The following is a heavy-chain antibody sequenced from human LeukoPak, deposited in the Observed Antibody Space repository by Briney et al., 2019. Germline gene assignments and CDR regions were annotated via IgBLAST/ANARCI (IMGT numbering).Heavy chain of an antibody. J-gene: IGHJ4*02. CDR3: ARGGILWSGESEFDY. Sequence: GASVKLSCKGSGYTFTSYEINWVRQATGKGLEWMGRMNPDSGNTGYAQKFQGRVTMTGNSSINTAYMELSSLRSEDTAVYYCARGGILWSGESEFDYWGQGTVVTVSS. D-gene: IGHD3-10*01. V-gene: IGHV1-8*01. CDR2: MNPDSGNT. CDR1: GYTFTSYE.